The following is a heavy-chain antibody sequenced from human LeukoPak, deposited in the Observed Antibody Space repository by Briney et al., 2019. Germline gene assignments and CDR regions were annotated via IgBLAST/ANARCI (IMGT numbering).Heavy chain of an antibody. J-gene: IGHJ4*02. D-gene: IGHD4-17*01. CDR1: GGSFRGYY. CDR3: ARDDYGDYVWHY. V-gene: IGHV4-34*01. CDR2: INHSGST. Sequence: PSETLSLTRAVYGGSFRGYYWSWIRQPPGKGLEWIGEINHSGSTNYNPSLKSRVTISVDTSKNQFSLKLSSVTAADTAVYYCARDDYGDYVWHYWGQGTLVTVSS.